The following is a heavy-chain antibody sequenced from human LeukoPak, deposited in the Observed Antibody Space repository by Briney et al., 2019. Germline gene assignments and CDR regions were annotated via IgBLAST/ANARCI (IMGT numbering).Heavy chain of an antibody. CDR1: GYTFTSYY. J-gene: IGHJ4*02. CDR3: ARSPRGYYYDSSGHFDY. CDR2: INPNSGGT. D-gene: IGHD3-22*01. V-gene: IGHV1-2*02. Sequence: GASVKVSCKASGYTFTSYYMHWVRQAPGQGLEWMGWINPNSGGTNYAQKFQGRVTMTRDTSISTAYMELSRLRSDDTAVYYCARSPRGYYYDSSGHFDYWGQGTLVTVSS.